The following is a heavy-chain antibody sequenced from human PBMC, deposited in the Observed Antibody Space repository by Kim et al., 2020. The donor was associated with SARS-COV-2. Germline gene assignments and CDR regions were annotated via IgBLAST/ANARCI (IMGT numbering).Heavy chain of an antibody. Sequence: GGSLRLSCAVSGFTVSSYGMNWVRQAPGKGLEWVSVIYYGGSKYYYDALVKRCSISSSANSKKLLYLQMNIMREDAAAVYYARGGYMSYWLDYWGPGTLV. CDR1: GFTVSSYG. CDR2: IYYGGSK. V-gene: IGHV3-66*01. D-gene: IGHD1-26*01. CDR3: ARGGYMSYWLDY. J-gene: IGHJ4*02.